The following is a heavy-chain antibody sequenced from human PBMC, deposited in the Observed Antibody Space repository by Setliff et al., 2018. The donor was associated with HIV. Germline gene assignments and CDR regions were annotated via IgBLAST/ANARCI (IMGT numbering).Heavy chain of an antibody. Sequence: SETLSLTCTVSGGSINSTSYYGGWIRQPPGNGLEWIGSIYHTGSTYYKPSLKSRVTISVDTSKNQFSLKLSSVAAGDTAVYYCARSIVPVASGYYYFEYWDQGTLVTVSS. V-gene: IGHV4-39*01. D-gene: IGHD3-3*01. J-gene: IGHJ4*02. CDR3: ARSIVPVASGYYYFEY. CDR1: GGSINSTSYY. CDR2: IYHTGST.